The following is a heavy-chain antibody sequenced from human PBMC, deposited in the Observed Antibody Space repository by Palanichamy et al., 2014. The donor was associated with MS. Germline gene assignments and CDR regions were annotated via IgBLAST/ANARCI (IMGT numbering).Heavy chain of an antibody. CDR1: GFTFSSYW. CDR3: ARIRYGEWGYAQDC. Sequence: EVQLVESGGVSVQPGGSLRLSCAASGFTFSSYWMHWVRQVPGKGLVWVSRINSDGSRTNYADSVKGRFTVSRDNAENTLYLQMNSLRAEDTAVYYCARIRYGEWGYAQDCWGQGTLVTVSS. V-gene: IGHV3-74*01. J-gene: IGHJ4*02. D-gene: IGHD1-26*01. CDR2: INSDGSRT.